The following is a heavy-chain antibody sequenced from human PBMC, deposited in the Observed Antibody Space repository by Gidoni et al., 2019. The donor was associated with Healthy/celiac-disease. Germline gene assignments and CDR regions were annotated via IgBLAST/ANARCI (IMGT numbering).Heavy chain of an antibody. CDR3: AKEASDGSGSYYNLPFDY. D-gene: IGHD3-10*01. CDR2: ISGSGGST. Sequence: EVQLLESGGGLVQPGGSLGLSCAASGFTFSIYAMSWVRQAPGKGLEWVSYISGSGGSTYYADSVKGRLPISRDNSKNTLYLQMNSLRAEDTAVYYCAKEASDGSGSYYNLPFDYWGQGTLVTVSS. V-gene: IGHV3-23*01. CDR1: GFTFSIYA. J-gene: IGHJ4*02.